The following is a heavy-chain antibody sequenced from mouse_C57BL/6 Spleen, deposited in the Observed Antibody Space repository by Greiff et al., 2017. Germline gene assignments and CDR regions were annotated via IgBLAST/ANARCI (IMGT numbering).Heavy chain of an antibody. CDR2: IDPNSGGT. CDR3: ARSSLAAEGYAMDY. V-gene: IGHV1-72*01. J-gene: IGHJ4*01. Sequence: QVQLQQPGAELVKPGASVKLSCKASGYTFPSYWMHWVKQRPGRGLEWIGRIDPNSGGTKYNEKFKSKATLTVDKPSTTAYMQLSSLTSEDSAVYYCARSSLAAEGYAMDYWGQGTSDTVSS. CDR1: GYTFPSYW.